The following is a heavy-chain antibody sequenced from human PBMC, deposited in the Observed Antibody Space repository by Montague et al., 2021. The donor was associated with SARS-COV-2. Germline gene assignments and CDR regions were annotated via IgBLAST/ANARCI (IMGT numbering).Heavy chain of an antibody. V-gene: IGHV3-74*01. Sequence: SLRLSCAASGFTFSSYWMHWVRQAPGKGPVWVSRIDTDGTTTNYADSVRGRFSISRDNAKNTLYLQMHSLRDDDTAVYYCVRDLAGRYRYWGQGALVTVSS. CDR2: IDTDGTTT. J-gene: IGHJ4*02. D-gene: IGHD1-26*01. CDR3: VRDLAGRYRY. CDR1: GFTFSSYW.